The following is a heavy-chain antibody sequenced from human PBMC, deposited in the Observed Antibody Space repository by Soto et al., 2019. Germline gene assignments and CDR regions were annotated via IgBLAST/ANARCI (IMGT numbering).Heavy chain of an antibody. D-gene: IGHD2-2*01. CDR1: GFTFSTLW. Sequence: GGSLRLSCAASGFTFSTLWMSWVRQAHGKGLEWVGRIKSKIDGGTADYAAPVKGRFTISRDDSKNILYLQMNSLNTEDTAMYYCTTDGGSGYCNSPTCPRAYYYYYYMDAWGKGTTVTVSS. V-gene: IGHV3-15*01. J-gene: IGHJ6*03. CDR2: IKSKIDGGTA. CDR3: TTDGGSGYCNSPTCPRAYYYYYYMDA.